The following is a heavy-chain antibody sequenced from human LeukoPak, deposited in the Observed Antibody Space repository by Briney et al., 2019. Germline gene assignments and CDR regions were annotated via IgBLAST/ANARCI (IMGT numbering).Heavy chain of an antibody. V-gene: IGHV4-4*09. J-gene: IGHJ6*03. CDR2: IYTSGST. D-gene: IGHD3-16*01. CDR3: ARLSLGAMDV. CDR1: GVSISSYY. Sequence: SETLSLTCTVSGVSISSYYWRWLGQPPGKGLEGIGYIYTSGSTNYIPSLNSRVTISVDTSKNQFSLKLSSVTAADTAVYYCARLSLGAMDVWGKGTTVTVSS.